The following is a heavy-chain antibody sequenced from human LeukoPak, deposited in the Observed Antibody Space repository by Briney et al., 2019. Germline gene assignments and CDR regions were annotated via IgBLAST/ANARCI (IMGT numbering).Heavy chain of an antibody. CDR2: IYHSGST. CDR3: ARTYPEINDRSSWYLPSYYFDY. D-gene: IGHD6-13*01. CDR1: GGSISSYY. J-gene: IGHJ4*02. Sequence: PSETLSLTCTVSGGSISSYYWSWIRQAPGKGLEWIGYIYHSGSTNYNPSLKSRVSISVDTSENQFSLKLSSVTAAETAVYYCARTYPEINDRSSWYLPSYYFDYWGQGTLVTVSS. V-gene: IGHV4-59*01.